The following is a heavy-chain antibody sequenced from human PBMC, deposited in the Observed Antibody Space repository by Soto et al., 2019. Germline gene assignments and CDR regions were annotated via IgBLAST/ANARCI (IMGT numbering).Heavy chain of an antibody. J-gene: IGHJ4*02. D-gene: IGHD3-22*01. CDR3: ARGPPGPAYYYDSSGYYYFDY. V-gene: IGHV3-53*01. Sequence: GGSLRLSCAASGFPVSSNYMSWVRQAPGKGLEWVSVIYSGGSTYYADSVKGRFTISRDNSKNTLYLQMNSLRAEDTAVYYCARGPPGPAYYYDSSGYYYFDYWGQGTLVTVSS. CDR2: IYSGGST. CDR1: GFPVSSNY.